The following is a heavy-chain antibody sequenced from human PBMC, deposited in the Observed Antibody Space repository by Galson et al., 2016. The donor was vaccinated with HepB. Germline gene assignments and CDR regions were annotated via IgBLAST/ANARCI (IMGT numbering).Heavy chain of an antibody. CDR1: GGTFSSYA. CDR2: IIPIPGTT. V-gene: IGHV1-69*10. D-gene: IGHD3-9*01. Sequence: SVKVSCKASGGTFSSYAISWLRQAPGQGLEWMGGIIPIPGTTNFAQNFQGRFTITADTSTSTAYMELSSLTSEDTAVYYCARDRGALPYRDWLFGGGLDVWGQGTTVAVSS. J-gene: IGHJ6*02. CDR3: ARDRGALPYRDWLFGGGLDV.